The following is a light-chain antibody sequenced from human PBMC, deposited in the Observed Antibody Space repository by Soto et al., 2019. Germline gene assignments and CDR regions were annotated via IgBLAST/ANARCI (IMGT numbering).Light chain of an antibody. CDR2: DAS. Sequence: EIVLTQSPATLSLSPGERATLSCRASQSVSSYLAWYQQKPGQAPRILIFDASNRATGILARFSGSGSGTDFTLTISSLEPEDFAVYYCQQRSNWPYTFGQGTKLEIK. V-gene: IGKV3-11*01. J-gene: IGKJ2*01. CDR1: QSVSSY. CDR3: QQRSNWPYT.